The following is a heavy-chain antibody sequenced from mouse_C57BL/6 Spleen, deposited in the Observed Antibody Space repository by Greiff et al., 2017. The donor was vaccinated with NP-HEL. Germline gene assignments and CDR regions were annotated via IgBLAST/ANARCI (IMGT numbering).Heavy chain of an antibody. J-gene: IGHJ4*01. Sequence: KCLEWLGVIWTGGGTNYNSALKSRLSISKDNSKSQVFLKMNSLQTDDTARYYCARCDGRAMDYWGQGTSVTVSS. CDR3: ARCDGRAMDY. D-gene: IGHD2-3*01. V-gene: IGHV2-9-1*01. CDR2: IWTGGGT.